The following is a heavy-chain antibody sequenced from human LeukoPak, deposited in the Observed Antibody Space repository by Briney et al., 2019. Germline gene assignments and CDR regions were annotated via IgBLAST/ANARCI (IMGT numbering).Heavy chain of an antibody. Sequence: SQTLSLTCNASGGSISTSDYSWSWIRQHPGKGLEWIGYIHKSGSTYYNPSLNSRVTMSVDTSKNQFSLKVSSVTAADTAVYFCASLNTGWYFDYWGQGTLITVSS. CDR3: ASLNTGWYFDY. D-gene: IGHD6-19*01. CDR2: IHKSGST. V-gene: IGHV4-31*03. J-gene: IGHJ4*02. CDR1: GGSISTSDYS.